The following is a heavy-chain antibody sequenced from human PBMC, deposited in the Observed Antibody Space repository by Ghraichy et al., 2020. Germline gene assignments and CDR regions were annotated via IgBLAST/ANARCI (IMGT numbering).Heavy chain of an antibody. CDR2: ISSDGSRS. D-gene: IGHD6-19*01. CDR3: AKEYKSGWLGFDS. Sequence: GGSLRLSCAASGFTFNGYTMVWVRQAPGKGLEWVALISSDGSRSYYVNTVEGRFTISRDNTKDSLYLQMNSLRTEDTALYYCAKEYKSGWLGFDSWGQGTPVTVST. CDR1: GFTFNGYT. J-gene: IGHJ4*02. V-gene: IGHV3-43*01.